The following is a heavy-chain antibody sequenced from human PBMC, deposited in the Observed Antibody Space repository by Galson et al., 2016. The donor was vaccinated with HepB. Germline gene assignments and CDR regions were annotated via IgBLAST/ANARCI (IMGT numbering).Heavy chain of an antibody. CDR1: GFSFTSYW. V-gene: IGHV5-51*01. Sequence: QSGAEVKKPGESLKISCKGSGFSFTSYWIGWVRQMPGKGLEWMGIIYPGDSNTRYRPSFQGQVTISVDKSINTAYLQWRSLKASDTAMYYCANTRSGGGVDCYDSFDIWGQGTMVTVSS. J-gene: IGHJ3*02. CDR2: IYPGDSNT. D-gene: IGHD2-21*02. CDR3: ANTRSGGGVDCYDSFDI.